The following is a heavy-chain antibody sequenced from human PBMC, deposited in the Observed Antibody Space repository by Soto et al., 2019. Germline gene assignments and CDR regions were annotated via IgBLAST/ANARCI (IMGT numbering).Heavy chain of an antibody. CDR2: IYYSGST. Sequence: SETLSLTCAVSGGSISSSSYYWGWIRQPPGKGLEWIGSIYYSGSTYYNPSLKSRVTISVDTSKNQFSLKLSSVTAADTAVYYCASQQLVHYYYGMDVWGQGTTVTVSS. V-gene: IGHV4-39*01. CDR1: GGSISSSSYY. CDR3: ASQQLVHYYYGMDV. D-gene: IGHD6-13*01. J-gene: IGHJ6*02.